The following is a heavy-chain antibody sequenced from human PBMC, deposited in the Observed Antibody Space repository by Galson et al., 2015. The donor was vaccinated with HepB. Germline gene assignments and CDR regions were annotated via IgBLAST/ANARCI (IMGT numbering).Heavy chain of an antibody. D-gene: IGHD3-9*01. CDR3: ARGDWLFGAFDI. V-gene: IGHV3-21*01. J-gene: IGHJ3*02. CDR2: ISSSSSYI. CDR1: GFTFSSYS. Sequence: SLRLSCAASGFTFSSYSMNWVRQAPGKGLEWVSSISSSSSYIYYADSVKGRFTISRDNAKNSLYLQMNSLRAEDTAVYYCARGDWLFGAFDIWGQGTMVTVSS.